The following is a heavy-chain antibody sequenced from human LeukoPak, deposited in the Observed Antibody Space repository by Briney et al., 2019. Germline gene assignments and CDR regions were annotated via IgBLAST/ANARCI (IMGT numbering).Heavy chain of an antibody. Sequence: PSETLSLTCTVSGGSISSSSYYWGWIRQPPGKGLEWIGSIYYSGSTYYNPSLKSRVTISVDTSKNQFSLKLSSVTAADTAVYYCASDSSGYYYFDYWGQGTLATVSS. CDR1: GGSISSSSYY. V-gene: IGHV4-39*01. CDR2: IYYSGST. CDR3: ASDSSGYYYFDY. J-gene: IGHJ4*02. D-gene: IGHD3-22*01.